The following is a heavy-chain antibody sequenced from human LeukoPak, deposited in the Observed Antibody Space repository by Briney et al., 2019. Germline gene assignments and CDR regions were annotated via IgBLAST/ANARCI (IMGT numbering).Heavy chain of an antibody. D-gene: IGHD1-26*01. Sequence: GGSLRLSCAASGFTFSSYAMSWVRQAPGRGLEWVSAISGSGGSTYYADSVKGRFTISRDNSKNTLYLQMNSLRAEDTAVYYCAKDPYSGSYYDYWGQGTLVTVSS. CDR1: GFTFSSYA. V-gene: IGHV3-23*01. CDR2: ISGSGGST. CDR3: AKDPYSGSYYDY. J-gene: IGHJ4*02.